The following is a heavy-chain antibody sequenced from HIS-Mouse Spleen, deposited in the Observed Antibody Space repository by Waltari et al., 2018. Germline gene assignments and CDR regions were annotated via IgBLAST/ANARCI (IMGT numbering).Heavy chain of an antibody. Sequence: QVQLVESGGGVVQPGRSLRPPCSASGFPLRSYGMHWVRQAPGKGLEWVAVISYDGSNKYYADSVKGRFTISRDNSKNTLYLQMNSLRAEDTAVYYCAKDKHHAFDYWGQGTLVTVSS. J-gene: IGHJ4*02. CDR2: ISYDGSNK. V-gene: IGHV3-30*18. CDR1: GFPLRSYG. CDR3: AKDKHHAFDY.